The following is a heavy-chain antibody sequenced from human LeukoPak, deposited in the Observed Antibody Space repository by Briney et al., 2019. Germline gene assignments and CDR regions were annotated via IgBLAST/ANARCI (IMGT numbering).Heavy chain of an antibody. V-gene: IGHV4-30-4*01. J-gene: IGHJ5*02. CDR1: GGSISSGDYY. Sequence: SETLSLTCTVSGGSISSGDYYWSWIRQPPGKGLEWIGYIYYSGSTYYNPSLKSRVTISVDTSKNQFSLKLSSVTAADTAVYCCAKGRCPLYYDFWSGYYTNWFDPWGQGTLVTVSS. CDR3: AKGRCPLYYDFWSGYYTNWFDP. CDR2: IYYSGST. D-gene: IGHD3-3*01.